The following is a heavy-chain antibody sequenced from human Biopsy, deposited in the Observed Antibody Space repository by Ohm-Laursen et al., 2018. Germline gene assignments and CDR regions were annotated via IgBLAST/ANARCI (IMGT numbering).Heavy chain of an antibody. CDR1: GFIFSDYY. D-gene: IGHD3-16*01. CDR2: ISGIGDTT. CDR3: ARDLAWGSYFDS. V-gene: IGHV3-11*01. J-gene: IGHJ4*02. Sequence: SLRLSCAASGFIFSDYYMSWIRQAPGRGLEWVSHISGIGDTTYYADSVKGRFTISRDNSKNSLYLQMNSLRAEDTAVYYCARDLAWGSYFDSWGQGSLVTVSS.